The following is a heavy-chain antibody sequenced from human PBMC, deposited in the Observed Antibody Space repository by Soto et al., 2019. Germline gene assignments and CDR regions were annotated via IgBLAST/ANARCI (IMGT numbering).Heavy chain of an antibody. CDR2: ISINGNS. V-gene: IGHV4-4*07. Sequence: QVQVKESGPGLVKPSETLSLTCTVSGGSITDYSWRWIRQSAGKGLEWLGRISINGNSHYHPSLRSRVTMSIETSKNQFSLNLRSVTAADTDVYYCARESGDNWTYEVDWGQGTLVTVSS. CDR1: GGSITDYS. CDR3: ARESGDNWTYEVD. D-gene: IGHD1-7*01. J-gene: IGHJ4*02.